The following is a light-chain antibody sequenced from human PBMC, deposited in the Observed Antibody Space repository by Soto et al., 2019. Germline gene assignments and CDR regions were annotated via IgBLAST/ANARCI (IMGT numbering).Light chain of an antibody. CDR2: QDD. J-gene: IGLJ1*01. CDR1: KLEKKF. V-gene: IGLV3-1*01. Sequence: SYELTQPPSVSVSPGQTATITCSGDKLEKKFVCWYQQRPGQSPVLVIYQDDKRLPGIPERFSGSNSGNTATLTIGGTQAVDEAAYYCQAWDTTTYVFGPGTKVTVL. CDR3: QAWDTTTYV.